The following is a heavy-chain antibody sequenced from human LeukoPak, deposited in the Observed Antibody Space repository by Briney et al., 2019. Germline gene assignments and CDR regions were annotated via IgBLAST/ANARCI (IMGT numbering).Heavy chain of an antibody. CDR1: GGSMSTYY. D-gene: IGHD3-9*01. J-gene: IGHJ6*02. CDR2: IYYSGST. Sequence: SETLSLTRTVSGGSMSTYYWSWIRQPPGKGLEWIGYIYYSGSTNYNPSLKSRVTISVDTSKNQFSLKLSSVTAADTAVYYCARQEYYDILTGYWGMDVWGQGTTVTVSS. CDR3: ARQEYYDILTGYWGMDV. V-gene: IGHV4-59*01.